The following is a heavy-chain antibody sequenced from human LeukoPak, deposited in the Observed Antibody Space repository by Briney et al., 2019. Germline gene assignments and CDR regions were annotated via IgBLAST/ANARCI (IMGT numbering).Heavy chain of an antibody. CDR2: ISSSGSTI. D-gene: IGHD2-15*01. Sequence: GGSLRLSCAASGFTFSDYYMSWIRQAPGKGLEWVSYISSSGSTIYYADSVKGRFTISRDNAKNSLYLQMNSLRAEDTAVYYCARDGDYCSGGSCRGWYFDLWGRGTLVTVSS. V-gene: IGHV3-11*01. CDR1: GFTFSDYY. J-gene: IGHJ2*01. CDR3: ARDGDYCSGGSCRGWYFDL.